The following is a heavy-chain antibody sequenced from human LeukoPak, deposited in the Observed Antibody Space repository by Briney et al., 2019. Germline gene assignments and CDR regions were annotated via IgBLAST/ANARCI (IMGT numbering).Heavy chain of an antibody. D-gene: IGHD3-10*01. CDR1: GFTFSNYW. J-gene: IGHJ4*02. CDR3: ARVRPGELPLAY. Sequence: GGSLRLSCAASGFTFSNYWMTWVRQAPGKGLEWVANIKPDGSEKFYADSLRGRFTISRDNAKNSLYLQMNSLRAEDTAVYYCARVRPGELPLAYWAQGTLVTVSS. V-gene: IGHV3-7*04. CDR2: IKPDGSEK.